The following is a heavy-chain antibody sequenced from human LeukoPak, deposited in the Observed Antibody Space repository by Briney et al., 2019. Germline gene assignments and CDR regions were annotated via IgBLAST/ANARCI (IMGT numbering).Heavy chain of an antibody. Sequence: SETLSLTCTVSGGSISSSSYYWGWIRQPPGKGLEWIGYIYYSGSTNYNPSLKSRVTISVDTSKNQFSLELSSVTAADTAVYYCARQSIVYCGGDCYNNWFDPWGQGTLVTVSS. D-gene: IGHD2-21*02. CDR2: IYYSGST. V-gene: IGHV4-61*05. CDR1: GGSISSSSYY. J-gene: IGHJ5*02. CDR3: ARQSIVYCGGDCYNNWFDP.